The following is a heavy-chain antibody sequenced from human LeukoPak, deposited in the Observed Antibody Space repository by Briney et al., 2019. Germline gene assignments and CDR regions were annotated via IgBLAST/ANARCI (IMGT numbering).Heavy chain of an antibody. CDR3: VRDYNWGFDY. CDR1: EFSVGSNY. D-gene: IGHD1-1*01. CDR2: IRYDGSNN. J-gene: IGHJ4*02. V-gene: IGHV3-30*02. Sequence: GGSLRLSCAASEFSVGSNYMTWVRQAPGKGLEWVAFIRYDGSNNYYADSVKGRFTISRDNSKNNVYLQMYSLRVEDTSTYYCVRDYNWGFDYWGQGTVVTVSS.